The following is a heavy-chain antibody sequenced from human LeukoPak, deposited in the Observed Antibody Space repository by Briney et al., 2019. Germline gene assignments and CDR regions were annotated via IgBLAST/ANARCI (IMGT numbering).Heavy chain of an antibody. D-gene: IGHD2-2*01. V-gene: IGHV1-69*13. Sequence: SVKVSCKASGGTFSSYAISWVRQAPGQGLEWMGGIIPIFGTANYAQKFQGRVTITADESTSTAYMELSSLRSEDTAVYYCAREGYCSSTSCWGWYFDLWGRGTLVTVSS. CDR2: IIPIFGTA. CDR3: AREGYCSSTSCWGWYFDL. J-gene: IGHJ2*01. CDR1: GGTFSSYA.